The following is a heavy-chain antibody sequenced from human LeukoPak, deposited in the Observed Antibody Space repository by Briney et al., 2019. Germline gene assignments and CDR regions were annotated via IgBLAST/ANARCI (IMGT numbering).Heavy chain of an antibody. CDR1: GDSVSSNSAA. D-gene: IGHD3-9*01. J-gene: IGHJ4*02. V-gene: IGHV6-1*01. Sequence: NLSQTLSLTCAISGDSVSSNSAAWNWIRQSPSRGLEWLGRTYYRSKWYNDYAVSVKSRITINPDTSKNQFSLQLNSVTPEDTAVYYCARQAGLRYFDWTFPNTNYYFDYWGQGTLVTVSS. CDR2: TYYRSKWYN. CDR3: ARQAGLRYFDWTFPNTNYYFDY.